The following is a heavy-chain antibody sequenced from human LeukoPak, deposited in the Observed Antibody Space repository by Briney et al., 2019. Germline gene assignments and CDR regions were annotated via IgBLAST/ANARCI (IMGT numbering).Heavy chain of an antibody. J-gene: IGHJ4*01. Sequence: GGSLTLSCAASGFTFTTYAMTWVRQAPGKGLEWVSTISGSGGGTFYADSVKGRFTISRDNSRNTLYLQMNSLRAEDTALYYCAKDRSTKALGFYLHDYWGEPSLVTVSS. CDR1: GFTFTTYA. CDR2: ISGSGGGT. V-gene: IGHV3-23*01. CDR3: AKDRSTKALGFYLHDY. D-gene: IGHD3-22*01.